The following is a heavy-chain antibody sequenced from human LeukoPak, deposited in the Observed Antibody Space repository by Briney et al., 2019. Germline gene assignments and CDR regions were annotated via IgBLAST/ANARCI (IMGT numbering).Heavy chain of an antibody. Sequence: GGSLRLSCAASGFTFSSYGMHWVRQAPGKGLEWVAVISYDGSNKYYADSVKGRFTISRDNSKNTLYLQMNSLRAEDTAVYYCAKDLKVAGPRFFDYWGQGTLVTVSS. CDR1: GFTFSSYG. CDR2: ISYDGSNK. J-gene: IGHJ4*02. D-gene: IGHD6-19*01. V-gene: IGHV3-30*18. CDR3: AKDLKVAGPRFFDY.